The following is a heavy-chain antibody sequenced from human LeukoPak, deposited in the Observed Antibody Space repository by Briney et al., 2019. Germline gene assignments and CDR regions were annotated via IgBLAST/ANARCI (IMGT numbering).Heavy chain of an antibody. CDR3: ARDLYGGPPFDY. J-gene: IGHJ4*02. CDR2: INPNSGGT. V-gene: IGHV1-2*02. D-gene: IGHD4-23*01. CDR1: GYTFTGYY. Sequence: ASVKVSCKASGYTFTGYYMHWVRQAPGQGLEWMGWINPNSGGTIYAQKFQGRVTMTRDTSISTAYMELSRLRSDDTAVYYCARDLYGGPPFDYWGQGTLVTVSS.